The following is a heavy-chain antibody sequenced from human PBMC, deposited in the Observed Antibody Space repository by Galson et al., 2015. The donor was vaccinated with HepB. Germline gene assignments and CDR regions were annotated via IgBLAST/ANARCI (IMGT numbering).Heavy chain of an antibody. D-gene: IGHD3-10*01. J-gene: IGHJ4*02. Sequence: SVKVSCKASGYTFSGYGISWVRQAPGQGLEWVGRISVYNDDSDYAQKFQGRVTVTTDIPTTTAYMELRSLRSDDTAVYYCAREGGRYSFADYWGQGTLVTVSS. V-gene: IGHV1-18*01. CDR3: AREGGRYSFADY. CDR1: GYTFSGYG. CDR2: ISVYNDDS.